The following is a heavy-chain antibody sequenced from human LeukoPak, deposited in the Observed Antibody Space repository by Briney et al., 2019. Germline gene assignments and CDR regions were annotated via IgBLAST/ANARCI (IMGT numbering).Heavy chain of an antibody. CDR1: GGSFSGYY. J-gene: IGHJ4*02. D-gene: IGHD3-10*01. V-gene: IGHV4-34*01. CDR2: INHSGST. CDR3: ARAPRGGSRITMVRGVIPPLYYFDY. Sequence: SETLSLTCAVYGGSFSGYYWSWIRQPPGKGLEWIGEINHSGSTNYNPSLKSRVTISVDTSKNQFSLKLSSVTAADTAVYYCARAPRGGSRITMVRGVIPPLYYFDYGGQGTLVTVSS.